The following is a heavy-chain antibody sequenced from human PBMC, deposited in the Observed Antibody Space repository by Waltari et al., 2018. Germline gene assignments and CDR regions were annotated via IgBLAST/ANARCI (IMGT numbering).Heavy chain of an antibody. CDR3: VRDDGYYDNSGYHKHWFDP. D-gene: IGHD3-22*01. CDR2: ISSSSSSI. J-gene: IGHJ5*02. V-gene: IGHV3-21*01. Sequence: GKGLEWVSSISSSSSSIYYADSLKGRFTISRDNAKNSLYLQMNSLRAEDTAVYYCVRDDGYYDNSGYHKHWFDPWGQGTLVTVSS.